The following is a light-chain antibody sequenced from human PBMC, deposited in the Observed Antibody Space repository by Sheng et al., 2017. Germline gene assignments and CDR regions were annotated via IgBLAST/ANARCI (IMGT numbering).Light chain of an antibody. CDR2: AAS. Sequence: DIQMTQSPSSLSASVGDRVTIICRASQSISGYLNWYQQKSGKAPKLLIYAASSLQSGVPSRFSGSGSGTDFTLTISSLQPEDFAVYYCQQTYGTPRTFGGGTKVEIK. CDR3: QQTYGTPRT. CDR1: QSISGY. J-gene: IGKJ4*01. V-gene: IGKV1-39*01.